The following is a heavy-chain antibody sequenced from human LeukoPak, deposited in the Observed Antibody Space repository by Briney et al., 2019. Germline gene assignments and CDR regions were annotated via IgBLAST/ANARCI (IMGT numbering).Heavy chain of an antibody. V-gene: IGHV4-39*01. Sequence: SETLSLTCTVSGGSISSSSYYWGWLRQPPGKGLEWIGSIYYSGSTYYNPSLKSRVTISVDTSKNQFSLKLSSVTAADTAVYYCARHVVLGFLEWFHSGDYYYMDVWGKGTTVTVSS. D-gene: IGHD3-3*01. CDR2: IYYSGST. CDR1: GGSISSSSYY. J-gene: IGHJ6*03. CDR3: ARHVVLGFLEWFHSGDYYYMDV.